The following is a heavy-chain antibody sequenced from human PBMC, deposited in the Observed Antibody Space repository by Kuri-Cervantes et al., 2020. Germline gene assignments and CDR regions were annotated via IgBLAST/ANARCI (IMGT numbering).Heavy chain of an antibody. CDR2: ITGSGGST. CDR1: GFTFSMYP. D-gene: IGHD4-23*01. CDR3: AKERGYGGNRGILDY. J-gene: IGHJ4*02. V-gene: IGHV3-23*01. Sequence: GESLKIPCAASGFTFSMYPMSWVRQTPGKGPEWVSAITGSGGSTYYADSVQGRFTISRDNAKNSLYLQMNSLRAEDTALYYCAKERGYGGNRGILDYWGQGTLVTVSS.